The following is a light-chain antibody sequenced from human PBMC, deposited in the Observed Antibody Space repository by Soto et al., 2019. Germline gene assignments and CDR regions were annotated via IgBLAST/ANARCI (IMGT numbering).Light chain of an antibody. CDR1: RSDIGAYNY. J-gene: IGLJ3*02. CDR2: EVT. CDR3: NSDTRRSTWV. V-gene: IGLV2-14*01. Sequence: QSALTQPASVSGSPGQSITISCTGTRSDIGAYNYVSWYQHHPGKAPKLVIFEVTRRPSGVSGRFSGSKSGNTASLTISGLQAEDEDDYYCNSDTRRSTWVFGGGTKLTVL.